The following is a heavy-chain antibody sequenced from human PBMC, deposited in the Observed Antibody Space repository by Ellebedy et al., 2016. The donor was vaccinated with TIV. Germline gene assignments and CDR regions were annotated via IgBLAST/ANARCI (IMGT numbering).Heavy chain of an antibody. CDR1: GFTFSNYY. Sequence: GESLKISCAASGFTFSNYYMTWVRQAPGKGLEWVANIHQDGSDKHYVDSVKGRFTISRDNAKNSLYLQMNSLRVDDTAVYYCATSRARVYWGQGTLVTVSS. CDR3: ATSRARVY. V-gene: IGHV3-7*01. CDR2: IHQDGSDK. J-gene: IGHJ4*02.